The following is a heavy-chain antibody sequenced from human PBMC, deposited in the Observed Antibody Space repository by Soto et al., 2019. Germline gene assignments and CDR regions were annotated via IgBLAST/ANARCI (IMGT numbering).Heavy chain of an antibody. D-gene: IGHD6-13*01. V-gene: IGHV4-59*08. Sequence: SETLSLTCTVSGGSISSYYWSWIRQPPGKGLEWIGYIYYSGSTNYNPSLKSRVTISVDTSKNQFSLKLSSVTAADTVVYYCARLKEGYSSSWPNNLFDPWGQGTLVTVSS. J-gene: IGHJ5*02. CDR1: GGSISSYY. CDR3: ARLKEGYSSSWPNNLFDP. CDR2: IYYSGST.